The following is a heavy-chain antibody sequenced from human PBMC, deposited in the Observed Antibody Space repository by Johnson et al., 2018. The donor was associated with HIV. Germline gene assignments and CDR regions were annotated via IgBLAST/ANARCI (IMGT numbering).Heavy chain of an antibody. D-gene: IGHD5-18*01. CDR2: I. CDR1: AFPFDDHA. J-gene: IGHJ3*01. CDR3: ARDRIQLWYCVGAFDF. Sequence: VQLVESGGGLVQPGRSLRLSCAASAFPFDDHALHWVRQSPGTGLQWFSIILKGRFTISRDNSKNTLYLQMNTLRAEDSAVYYCARDRIQLWYCVGAFDFWGQGTMVTVSS. V-gene: IGHV3-9*01.